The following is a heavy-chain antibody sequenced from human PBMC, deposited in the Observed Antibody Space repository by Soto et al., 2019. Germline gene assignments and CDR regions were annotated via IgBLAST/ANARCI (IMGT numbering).Heavy chain of an antibody. CDR3: ARDTPPPDA. CDR2: ISAYNTNT. V-gene: IGHV1-18*01. J-gene: IGHJ5*02. Sequence: QVQLVQSGAEVRKPGASVKVSCRTSGYTFTSYHISWVRQAPGQGLEWMGWISAYNTNTNYAQKFQGRGTMTTDTLTSTAYMELRSLRSDDTAVYYCARDTPPPDAWGQGTLVTVSS. CDR1: GYTFTSYH.